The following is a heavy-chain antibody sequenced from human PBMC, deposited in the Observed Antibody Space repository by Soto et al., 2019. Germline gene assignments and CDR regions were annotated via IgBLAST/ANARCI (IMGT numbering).Heavy chain of an antibody. V-gene: IGHV4-39*07. CDR2: IYYSGST. Sequence: SETLSLTCTVSGGSISSSSYYWGWIRQPPGKGLEWIGNIYYSGSTYYNPSLKSRVTISVDTSKNQFSLKLSSVTAADTAVYYCAREKDGSGGYYKSSYYYYMDVWGKGTTVTVSS. CDR1: GGSISSSSYY. CDR3: AREKDGSGGYYKSSYYYYMDV. D-gene: IGHD3-10*01. J-gene: IGHJ6*03.